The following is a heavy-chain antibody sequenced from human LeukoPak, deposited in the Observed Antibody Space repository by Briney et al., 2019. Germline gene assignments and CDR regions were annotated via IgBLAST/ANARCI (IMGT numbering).Heavy chain of an antibody. CDR3: ARDSGGVGATNAFDI. Sequence: GGSLRLSCAASGFTFSDYYMSWIRQAPGKGLEWVSSISSSSSYIYYADSVKGRFTISRDNAKNSLYLQMNSLRAEDTAVYYCARDSGGVGATNAFDIWGQGTMVTVSS. J-gene: IGHJ3*02. CDR1: GFTFSDYY. D-gene: IGHD1-26*01. CDR2: ISSSSSYI. V-gene: IGHV3-11*06.